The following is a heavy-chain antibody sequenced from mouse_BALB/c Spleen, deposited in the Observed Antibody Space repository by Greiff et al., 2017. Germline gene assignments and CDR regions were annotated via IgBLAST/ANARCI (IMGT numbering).Heavy chain of an antibody. CDR1: GFTFSSFG. J-gene: IGHJ2*01. Sequence: EVQRVESGGGLVQPGGSRKLSCAASGFTFSSFGMHWVRQAPEKGLEWVAYISSGSSTIYYADTVKGRFTISRDNPKNTLFLQMTSLRSEDTAMYYCARGTGTYFDYWGQGTTLTVSS. V-gene: IGHV5-17*02. D-gene: IGHD4-1*01. CDR2: ISSGSSTI. CDR3: ARGTGTYFDY.